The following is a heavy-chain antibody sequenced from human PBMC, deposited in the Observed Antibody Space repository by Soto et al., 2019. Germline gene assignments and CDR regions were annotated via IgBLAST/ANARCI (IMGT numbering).Heavy chain of an antibody. J-gene: IGHJ6*02. D-gene: IGHD3-3*01. CDR2: IYYSGST. CDR1: GGSISSGGYY. Sequence: QVQLQESGPGLVKPSQTLSLTCTVSGGSISSGGYYWSWIRQHPGKGLEWIGYIYYSGSTYYNPSLKSRVTISVDTSKNQFSLKLSSVTAADTAVYYCAGTTLHLRFSYYGMDVWGQGTTVTVSS. V-gene: IGHV4-31*03. CDR3: AGTTLHLRFSYYGMDV.